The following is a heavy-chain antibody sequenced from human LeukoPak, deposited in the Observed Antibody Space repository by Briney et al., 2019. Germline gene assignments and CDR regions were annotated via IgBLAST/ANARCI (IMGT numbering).Heavy chain of an antibody. CDR3: ARGGMQLDAFDI. CDR2: IYTSGST. V-gene: IGHV4-4*07. J-gene: IGHJ3*02. Sequence: SETLSLTCTVSGGSISNYYWSWIRQPAGKGLEWIGRIYTSGSTNYNPSLKSRVTISVDTSKNQFSLKLSSVTAADTAVYYCARGGMQLDAFDIWGQGTMVTASS. CDR1: GGSISNYY. D-gene: IGHD1-1*01.